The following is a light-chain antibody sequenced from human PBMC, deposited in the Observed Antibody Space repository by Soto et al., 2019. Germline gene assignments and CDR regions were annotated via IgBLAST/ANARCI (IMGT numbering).Light chain of an antibody. CDR3: SSYTSSTNYV. Sequence: QSALTQPASVSGSPGQSITISCTGTSNDVGAYDYVSWYQQHPGKAPKLIIYEVTYRPSGVSNRFSGSQSGNTASLTISGLQAEDEADYYCSSYTSSTNYVFGTGTKVTVL. CDR1: SNDVGAYDY. CDR2: EVT. J-gene: IGLJ1*01. V-gene: IGLV2-14*01.